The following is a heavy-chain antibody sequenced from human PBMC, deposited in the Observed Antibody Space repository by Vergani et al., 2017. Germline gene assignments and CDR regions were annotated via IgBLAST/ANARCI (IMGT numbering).Heavy chain of an antibody. CDR2: IYWNDDK. V-gene: IGHV2-5*04. J-gene: IGHJ6*03. Sequence: QITLKESGPTLVKPTQTLTLTCTFSGFSLNTRGVSVAWIRQPPGKALDWLALIYWNDDKHYSPSLNNRVTITKDTSKNRVVLTMTNMDYVDTGTYYCVYRKTECGTTGCFYPFYYYGYMDVWGKGSTVTVSS. CDR3: VYRKTECGTTGCFYPFYYYGYMDV. CDR1: GFSLNTRGVS. D-gene: IGHD1-7*01.